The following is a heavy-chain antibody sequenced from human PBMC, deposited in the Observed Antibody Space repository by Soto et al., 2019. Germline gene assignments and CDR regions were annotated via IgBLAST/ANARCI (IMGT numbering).Heavy chain of an antibody. V-gene: IGHV1-3*01. Sequence: QIQLMQSGAEVKKPGASVKVSCKASGYTFTSYGIHWVRQAPGQRHERTGRINAGNGNTKYSEKFQGRVTITRDTSASTAYLELSSLRSEDTAVYYCARDPNDSSAYYHHYYYGMDVWGQGTTVTVSS. D-gene: IGHD3-22*01. J-gene: IGHJ6*02. CDR1: GYTFTSYG. CDR2: INAGNGNT. CDR3: ARDPNDSSAYYHHYYYGMDV.